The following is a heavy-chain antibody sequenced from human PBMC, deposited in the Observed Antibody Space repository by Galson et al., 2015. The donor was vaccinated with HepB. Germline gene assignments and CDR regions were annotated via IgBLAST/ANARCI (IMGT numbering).Heavy chain of an antibody. V-gene: IGHV3-23*01. J-gene: IGHJ4*02. CDR3: AKLPLLWFGELSDLLGY. D-gene: IGHD3-10*01. Sequence: SLRLSCAASGFTFSSYAMSWVRQAPGKGLEWVSAISGSGGSTYYADSVKGRFTISRDNSKNTLYLQMNSLRAEDTAVYYCAKLPLLWFGELSDLLGYWGQGTLVTVSS. CDR2: ISGSGGST. CDR1: GFTFSSYA.